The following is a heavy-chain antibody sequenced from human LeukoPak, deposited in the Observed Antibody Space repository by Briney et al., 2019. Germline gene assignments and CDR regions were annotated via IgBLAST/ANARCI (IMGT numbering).Heavy chain of an antibody. Sequence: GGSLRLSCASSGFTFSSYAMHWVRQAPGKGLEYVSAISSNGGSTYYANSVKGRFTISRDNSKNTLYLQMGSLRAEDMAVYYCARGFSSNPDYWGQGTLVTVSS. CDR3: ARGFSSNPDY. J-gene: IGHJ4*02. CDR1: GFTFSSYA. D-gene: IGHD6-19*01. CDR2: ISSNGGST. V-gene: IGHV3-64*01.